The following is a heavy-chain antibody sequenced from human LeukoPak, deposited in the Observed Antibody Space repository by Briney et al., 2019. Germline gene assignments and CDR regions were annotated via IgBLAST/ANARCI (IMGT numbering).Heavy chain of an antibody. CDR3: ARQGSSSSSGVQLDTFDY. CDR1: GGSISSGDYY. D-gene: IGHD6-6*01. V-gene: IGHV4-30-4*08. J-gene: IGHJ4*02. CDR2: IYYGGST. Sequence: PSQTLSLTCTVSGGSISSGDYYWSWIRQPPGKGLEWIGYIYYGGSTYYNPSLKSRITRSVDTSKNQFTLNLSSVTAADTAVYYCARQGSSSSSGVQLDTFDYWGQGTLVTVSS.